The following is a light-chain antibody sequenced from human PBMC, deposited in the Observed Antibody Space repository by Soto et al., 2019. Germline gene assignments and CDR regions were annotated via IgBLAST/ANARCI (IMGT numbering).Light chain of an antibody. Sequence: QSVLTQSPSVSGAPGQSVTISCTGSSSNIGAVFDVHWYQQVPGTAPKLLIYENTKRPSGVPDRFSGSKSGTSASLAITGLQAEDEADYYCQSYDSGLSGWLFGGGTKVTVL. J-gene: IGLJ2*01. CDR2: ENT. CDR3: QSYDSGLSGWL. V-gene: IGLV1-40*01. CDR1: SSNIGAVFD.